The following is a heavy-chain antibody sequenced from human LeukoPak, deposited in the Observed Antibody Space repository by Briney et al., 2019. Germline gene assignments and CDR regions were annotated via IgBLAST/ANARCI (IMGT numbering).Heavy chain of an antibody. CDR1: GFTFSSYW. CDR3: ARDHRKVRGVIDY. D-gene: IGHD3-10*01. V-gene: IGHV3-7*03. CDR2: IKQDGSEK. Sequence: GGSLRLSCAASGFTFSSYWMSWVRQAPGKGLEWVANIKQDGSEKYYVDSVKGRFTISRDNAKNSLYLQMNSLRAEDTAVYYCARDHRKVRGVIDYWGQETLVTVSS. J-gene: IGHJ4*02.